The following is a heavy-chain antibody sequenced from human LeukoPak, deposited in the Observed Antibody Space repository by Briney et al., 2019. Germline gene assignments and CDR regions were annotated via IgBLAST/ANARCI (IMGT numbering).Heavy chain of an antibody. CDR2: IKQDGSEK. D-gene: IGHD5-24*01. CDR1: GFTFSSYW. V-gene: IGHV3-7*01. J-gene: IGHJ5*02. Sequence: QSGGSLRLSCAASGFTFSSYWMSWVRQAPGKGLEWVANIKQDGSEKYYVDSVKGRFTISRDNAKNSLYLQMSSLRAEYTAVYYCARESARRWLQVGAPFWFDPWGQGTLVTVSS. CDR3: ARESARRWLQVGAPFWFDP.